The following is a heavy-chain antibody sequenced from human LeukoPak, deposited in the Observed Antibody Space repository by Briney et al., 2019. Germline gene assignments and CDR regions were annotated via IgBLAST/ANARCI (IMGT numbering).Heavy chain of an antibody. J-gene: IGHJ4*02. Sequence: GRSLRLSCAASGFTFSSHAIHWVRQPPGKGLAWVAVISYDGSNKNYADSVKGRSTISRDNSKDTLYLQMSSRRTDDTALSYCARVTQTLLWFGEFSDWGRGTLVTVSS. CDR1: GFTFSSHA. D-gene: IGHD3-10*01. V-gene: IGHV3-30*04. CDR2: ISYDGSNK. CDR3: ARVTQTLLWFGEFSD.